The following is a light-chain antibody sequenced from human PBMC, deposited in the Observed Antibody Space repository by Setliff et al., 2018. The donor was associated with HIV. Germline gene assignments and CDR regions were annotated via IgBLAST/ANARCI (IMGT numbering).Light chain of an antibody. V-gene: IGLV2-23*02. CDR2: DVS. CDR3: WSYAGSSWV. CDR1: SSDVGRYNL. Sequence: QSVLTQPASVSGSPGQSITISCTGTSSDVGRYNLVSWYQQHPGKAPKLMIYDVSKRPSGVSNRFSGSKSGNTASLTISGLQADDEADYYCWSYAGSSWVFGTGTKVTVL. J-gene: IGLJ1*01.